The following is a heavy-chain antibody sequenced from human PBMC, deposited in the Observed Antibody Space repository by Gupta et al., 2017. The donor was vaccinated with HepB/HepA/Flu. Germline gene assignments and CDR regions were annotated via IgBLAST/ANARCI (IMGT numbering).Heavy chain of an antibody. CDR3: AKGIRTFDY. Sequence: EVQLLESGGDLVQPGGSLRLSCAASGLTFTNYAMSWVRQAPGKGLEWVSAISGSGDNTYYADSVKGRFTIARDNSKNTLYLQMNSLRAEDTAIYDCAKGIRTFDYGGQGTLVTVSS. J-gene: IGHJ4*02. CDR1: GLTFTNYA. CDR2: ISGSGDNT. D-gene: IGHD1/OR15-1a*01. V-gene: IGHV3-23*01.